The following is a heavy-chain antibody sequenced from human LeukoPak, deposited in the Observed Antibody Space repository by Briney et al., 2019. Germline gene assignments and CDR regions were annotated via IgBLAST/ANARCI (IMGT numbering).Heavy chain of an antibody. Sequence: ASETLSLTCTVSGGSISSYYWSWIRQPPGKGLEWIGYIYYSGSTNYNPSLKSRVTISVDTSKNQFSLKLSSVTAADTAVYYCAKGSRITMVRGVDMDVWGKGPTVTVSS. D-gene: IGHD3-10*01. V-gene: IGHV4-59*01. CDR2: IYYSGST. CDR3: AKGSRITMVRGVDMDV. CDR1: GGSISSYY. J-gene: IGHJ6*03.